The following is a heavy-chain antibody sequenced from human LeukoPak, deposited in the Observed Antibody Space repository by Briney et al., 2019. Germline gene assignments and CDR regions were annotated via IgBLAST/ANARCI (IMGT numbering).Heavy chain of an antibody. CDR1: GGSISSYF. D-gene: IGHD3-22*01. V-gene: IGHV4-59*12. Sequence: SQTLSLTCTVSGGSISSYFWSWIRQPPGKGLEWIGYIFYSGSTNYNPSLKSRVTISVDTSKNQFSLKLSSVTAADTAVYYCARGGYYDSSGYYSPWGDFDYWGQGTLVTVSS. CDR2: IFYSGST. CDR3: ARGGYYDSSGYYSPWGDFDY. J-gene: IGHJ4*02.